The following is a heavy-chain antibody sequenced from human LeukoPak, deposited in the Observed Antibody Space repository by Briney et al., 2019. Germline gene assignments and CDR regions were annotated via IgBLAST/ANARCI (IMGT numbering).Heavy chain of an antibody. V-gene: IGHV1-69*05. J-gene: IGHJ6*03. Sequence: ASVKVSCKASGGTFSSYAISWVRQAPGQGLEWMGGIIPIFGTANYAQKFQGRVTITTDVSTSTAYMELSSLRSEDTAVYYCARGPSTMVRGVTYYMDVWGKGTTVTVSS. CDR1: GGTFSSYA. D-gene: IGHD3-10*01. CDR2: IIPIFGTA. CDR3: ARGPSTMVRGVTYYMDV.